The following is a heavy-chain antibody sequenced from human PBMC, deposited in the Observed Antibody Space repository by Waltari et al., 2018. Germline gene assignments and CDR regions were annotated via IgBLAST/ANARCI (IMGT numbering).Heavy chain of an antibody. CDR2: IYYSGST. J-gene: IGHJ4*02. D-gene: IGHD4-17*01. Sequence: QVQLQESGPGLVKPSETLSLTCTVSGGSISSYYWSWIRQPPGKGLEWIGYIYYSGSTNYNPSLKSRVTISVDTSKNQFALKLSSVTAADTAVYYCARAHGYGEYFDYWGQGTLVTVSS. CDR3: ARAHGYGEYFDY. V-gene: IGHV4-59*01. CDR1: GGSISSYY.